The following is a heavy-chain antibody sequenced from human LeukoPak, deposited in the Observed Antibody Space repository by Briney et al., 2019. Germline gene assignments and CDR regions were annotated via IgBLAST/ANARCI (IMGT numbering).Heavy chain of an antibody. Sequence: HSGGSLRLSCAASGFTFSSYAMSWVRQAPGKGLEWVSAISGSGGSTYYADSVKGRFTISRDNSKNTLYLQMNSLRAEDTAVYYCAKSLGAIGEFDFDYWGQGTLVTVSS. CDR1: GFTFSSYA. V-gene: IGHV3-23*01. J-gene: IGHJ4*02. CDR3: AKSLGAIGEFDFDY. CDR2: ISGSGGST. D-gene: IGHD3-16*01.